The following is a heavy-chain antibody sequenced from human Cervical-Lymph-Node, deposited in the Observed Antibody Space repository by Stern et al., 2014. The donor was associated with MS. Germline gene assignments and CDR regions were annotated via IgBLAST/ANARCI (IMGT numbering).Heavy chain of an antibody. D-gene: IGHD5-18*01. CDR2: IMPIFEKA. CDR1: GGTFSNYV. V-gene: IGHV1-69*01. CDR3: ARERGNSYGFDY. J-gene: IGHJ4*02. Sequence: QMQLVQSGAEVKKPGSSVKVSCKASGGTFSNYVISWVRQAPGQGLEWMGGIMPIFEKANYAQKFQGRVTMTADESTSTAYMELSSLRFEDTAVYYCARERGNSYGFDYWGQGTLVIVSS.